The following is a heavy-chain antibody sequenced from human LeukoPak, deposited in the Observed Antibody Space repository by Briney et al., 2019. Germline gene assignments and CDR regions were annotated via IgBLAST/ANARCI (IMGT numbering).Heavy chain of an antibody. J-gene: IGHJ3*02. D-gene: IGHD1-26*01. Sequence: GGSLRLPCAASGFTFSSYSMNWVRQAPGKGLEWVSSISSSSSYIYYADSVKGRFTISRDNAKNSLYLQMNSLRAEDTAVYYCARDLGSGSASAFDIWGQGTMVTVSS. CDR2: ISSSSSYI. CDR1: GFTFSSYS. V-gene: IGHV3-21*01. CDR3: ARDLGSGSASAFDI.